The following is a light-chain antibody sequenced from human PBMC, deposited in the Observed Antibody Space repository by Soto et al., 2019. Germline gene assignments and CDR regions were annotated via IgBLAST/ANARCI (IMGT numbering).Light chain of an antibody. V-gene: IGLV1-44*01. J-gene: IGLJ3*02. Sequence: QSVLTQPPSASGTPGQSVTISCSGNSSNIGNNPVNWYQQLPGTAPKLLIYSSNQRPSGVPYRISGSKSGASASLAITGPQSDDEADYYCGTWDDSLKSYMFGGGTQLTVL. CDR2: SSN. CDR1: SSNIGNNP. CDR3: GTWDDSLKSYM.